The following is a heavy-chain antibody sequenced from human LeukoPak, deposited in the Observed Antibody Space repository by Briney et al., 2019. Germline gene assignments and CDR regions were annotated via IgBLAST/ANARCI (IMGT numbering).Heavy chain of an antibody. CDR1: GFTFSNYG. V-gene: IGHV3-33*01. J-gene: IGHJ4*02. D-gene: IGHD4-17*01. Sequence: GGSLRLSCAASGFTFSNYGMHWVRQAPGKGLEWVAVIWYDGSNKYYSDSVRGRFTISRNNSKNTLYLQMNSLRAEDTAVYYCARGYDYGDYGVVEWGQGTLVTVSS. CDR2: IWYDGSNK. CDR3: ARGYDYGDYGVVE.